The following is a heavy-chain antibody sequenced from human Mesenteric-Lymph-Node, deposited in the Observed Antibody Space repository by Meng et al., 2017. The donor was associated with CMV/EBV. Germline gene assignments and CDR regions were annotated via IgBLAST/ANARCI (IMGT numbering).Heavy chain of an antibody. Sequence: GESLKISCVASGFTFSSYGMHWVRQAPGKGLEWMAFIGETGNIDYYPDSMKGRFTISRDNSKNTMFLQMNRLRAEDTAVYYCAKEAGTGSSMDVWGQGTTVTVSS. CDR2: IGETGNID. V-gene: IGHV3-30*02. J-gene: IGHJ6*02. D-gene: IGHD3-10*01. CDR3: AKEAGTGSSMDV. CDR1: GFTFSSYG.